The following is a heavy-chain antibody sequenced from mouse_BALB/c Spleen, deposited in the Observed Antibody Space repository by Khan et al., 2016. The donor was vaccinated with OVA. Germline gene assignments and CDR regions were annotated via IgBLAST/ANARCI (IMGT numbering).Heavy chain of an antibody. CDR1: GDSITSGY. J-gene: IGHJ3*01. Sequence: EVQLQESGPSLVKPSQTLSLTCSVTGDSITSGYCSWIRKCPGHKLEYMGYIIHTGDTYYYPSLKSRISISTHTAKNQYYLQLNAVTAEDTAAYYCDCWPCMYAFAYWGQGTLVTVSA. D-gene: IGHD2-10*02. CDR2: IIHTGDT. CDR3: DCWPCMYAFAY. V-gene: IGHV3-8*02.